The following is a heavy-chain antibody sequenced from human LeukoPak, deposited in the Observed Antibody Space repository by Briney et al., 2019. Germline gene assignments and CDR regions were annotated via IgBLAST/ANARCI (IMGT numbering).Heavy chain of an antibody. D-gene: IGHD6-13*01. CDR3: ARGSPIAAAAWFDP. J-gene: IGHJ5*02. Sequence: ASVKVSCKASGYTFTSYDINWVRQATGQGLEWMGWMNPNSGNTGYAQKLQGRVTMTRNTSISTAYMELSSLRSEDTAVYYCARGSPIAAAAWFDPWGQGTLVTVSS. V-gene: IGHV1-8*01. CDR1: GYTFTSYD. CDR2: MNPNSGNT.